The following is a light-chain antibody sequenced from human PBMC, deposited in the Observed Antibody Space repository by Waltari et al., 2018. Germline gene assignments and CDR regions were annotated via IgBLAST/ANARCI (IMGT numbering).Light chain of an antibody. CDR1: QGITRW. CDR3: QQYNSFPLT. V-gene: IGKV1D-16*01. J-gene: IGKJ4*01. CDR2: ATS. Sequence: DLQMTRSPSPLSPSGGHRGTVTCRASQGITRWLAWYQQKPEEAPKSLIYATSSLQSGVPSRFSGSGSGTDFTLTINNLQPEDFATYYCQQYNSFPLTFGGGTKVEIK.